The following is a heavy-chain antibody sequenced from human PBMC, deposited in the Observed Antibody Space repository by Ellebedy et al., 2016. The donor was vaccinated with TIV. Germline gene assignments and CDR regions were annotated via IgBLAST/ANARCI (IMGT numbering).Heavy chain of an antibody. D-gene: IGHD3-3*01. CDR2: VYPSGRT. J-gene: IGHJ4*02. CDR3: ARGIFGSVVPFYFDY. V-gene: IGHV4-38-2*02. CDR1: HYSVTSSGFY. Sequence: SETLSLTCIVSHYSVTSSGFYWAWIRQSPGKGLEYIANVYPSGRTYYNPSLDSRVSMSIDVSRNQFSLILNSVTAADTAVYFCARGIFGSVVPFYFDYWGQGILVTVSS.